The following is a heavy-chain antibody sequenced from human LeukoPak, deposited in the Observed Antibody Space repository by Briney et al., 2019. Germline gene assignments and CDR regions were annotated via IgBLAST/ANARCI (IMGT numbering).Heavy chain of an antibody. CDR1: GFTFNNGW. V-gene: IGHV3-15*01. Sequence: GGSLRLSCAASGFTFNNGWMNWVRQAPGKGLEWVGRIKSKTDGGTTDYAAPVKGRFTISRDDSKNTLYLQMNSLKTEDTAVYYCTTEWLRARGHGISALGYWGQGTLVTVSS. CDR2: IKSKTDGGTT. J-gene: IGHJ4*02. CDR3: TTEWLRARGHGISALGY. D-gene: IGHD3-16*01.